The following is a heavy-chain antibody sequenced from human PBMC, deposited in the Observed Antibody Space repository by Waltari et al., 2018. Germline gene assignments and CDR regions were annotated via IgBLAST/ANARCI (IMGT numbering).Heavy chain of an antibody. D-gene: IGHD6-13*01. CDR2: IYTSGNT. CDR1: GASVSSYY. V-gene: IGHV4-4*09. Sequence: QVQLQESGPGLVKPSETLSLTCTVSGASVSSYYWSWIRPAPGKGLEWIGYIYTSGNTKYNPSLKSRVTISVDTSKNQCSLTLTSVTAADTAVYYCARDPGSTWSEDAFDIWGQGTMVTVSS. J-gene: IGHJ3*02. CDR3: ARDPGSTWSEDAFDI.